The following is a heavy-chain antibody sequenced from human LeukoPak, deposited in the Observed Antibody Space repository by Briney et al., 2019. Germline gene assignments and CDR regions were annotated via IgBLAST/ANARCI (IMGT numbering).Heavy chain of an antibody. D-gene: IGHD6-13*01. Sequence: PGGSLRLSCAASGFTFSNYGISWVRQAPGKGLEWVSAISASGGTTYYADSVKGRFTISRDNPKNTLYLQMNSLRAEDTAVYYCAKFNKLDPPTHAIAAAGQFDYWGQGTLVTVSS. J-gene: IGHJ4*02. V-gene: IGHV3-23*01. CDR3: AKFNKLDPPTHAIAAAGQFDY. CDR2: ISASGGTT. CDR1: GFTFSNYG.